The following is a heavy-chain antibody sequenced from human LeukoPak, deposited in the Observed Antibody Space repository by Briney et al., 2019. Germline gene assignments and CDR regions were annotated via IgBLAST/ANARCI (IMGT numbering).Heavy chain of an antibody. Sequence: GGSLRLSCAASGFTFSSYAMSWVRQAPGKGLEWVSVIYSGGSTYYADSVKGRFTISRDNSKNTLYLQMNSLRAEDTAVYYCAKTKAAPTTVFDYWGQGTLVTVSS. V-gene: IGHV3-23*03. CDR1: GFTFSSYA. D-gene: IGHD4-17*01. CDR3: AKTKAAPTTVFDY. J-gene: IGHJ4*02. CDR2: IYSGGST.